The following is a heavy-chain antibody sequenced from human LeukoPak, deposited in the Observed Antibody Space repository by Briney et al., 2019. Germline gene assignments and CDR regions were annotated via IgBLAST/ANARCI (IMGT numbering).Heavy chain of an antibody. D-gene: IGHD3-3*01. V-gene: IGHV3-23*01. CDR3: ARAPGFDYWSGQSPYYYYYYMDV. Sequence: GGSLRLSCVASGFAFSGYAMSWVRQAPGKGLEWVSTISGGGRTTYYADSVKGRFTISRDNSENTLYLQMTSLRAEDTAVYYCARAPGFDYWSGQSPYYYYYYMDVWGKGTTVTVSS. CDR1: GFAFSGYA. J-gene: IGHJ6*03. CDR2: ISGGGRTT.